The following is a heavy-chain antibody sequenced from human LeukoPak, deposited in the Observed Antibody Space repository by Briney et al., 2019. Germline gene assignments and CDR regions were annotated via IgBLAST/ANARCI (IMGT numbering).Heavy chain of an antibody. D-gene: IGHD4-17*01. V-gene: IGHV4-4*02. CDR2: IYHSGST. CDR1: GGSISSSNW. Sequence: PSGTLSLTCAVSGGSISSSNWWSWVRQPPGKGLEWIGEIYHSGSTNYNPSLKRRVTISVDKSKNQFSLKLSSVTAADTAVYYCAGGYGDYSGDKSDYWGQGTLVTVSS. J-gene: IGHJ4*02. CDR3: AGGYGDYSGDKSDY.